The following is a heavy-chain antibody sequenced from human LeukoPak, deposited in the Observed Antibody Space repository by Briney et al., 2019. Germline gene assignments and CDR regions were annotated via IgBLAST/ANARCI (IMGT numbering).Heavy chain of an antibody. CDR1: GGSISSYY. D-gene: IGHD6-19*01. CDR2: IYYSGST. CDR3: ARGYKSSGWYGGFDY. Sequence: PSETLSLTCTVSGGSISSYYWSWIRQPPGKGLEWIGYIYYSGSTNYNPSLKSRVTISVDTSKNQFSLKLSSVTAADTAVYYCARGYKSSGWYGGFDYWGQGTPVTVSS. J-gene: IGHJ4*02. V-gene: IGHV4-59*01.